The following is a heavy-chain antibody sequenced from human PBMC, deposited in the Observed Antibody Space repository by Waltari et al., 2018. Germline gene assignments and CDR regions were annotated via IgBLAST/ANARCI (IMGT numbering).Heavy chain of an antibody. V-gene: IGHV4-38-2*01. CDR3: ASRIADYGGNSEH. J-gene: IGHJ4*02. D-gene: IGHD2-21*02. CDR2: IYHSGST. Sequence: QVQLQESGPGLVKPSETLSLTCAVSGYSISSGYYWGWIRQPPGKGLEWIGSIYHSGSTYYNPSLKSRVTISVDTSKNQFSLKLSSVTAADTAVYYCASRIADYGGNSEHWGQGTLVTVSS. CDR1: GYSISSGYY.